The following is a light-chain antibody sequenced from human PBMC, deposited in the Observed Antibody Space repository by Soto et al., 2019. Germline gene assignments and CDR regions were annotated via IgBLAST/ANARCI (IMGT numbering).Light chain of an antibody. CDR2: DVS. CDR3: SSYTSSTTVI. J-gene: IGLJ2*01. V-gene: IGLV2-14*03. CDR1: SSDVGGYNY. Sequence: QSALTQPASVSGSPGQSITISCTGTSSDVGGYNYVSWYQQLPGKAPRLMIYDVSLRPSGVSNRFSGSKSGNRASLTISGLQAEDAADYYCSSYTSSTTVIFGGGTKLTVL.